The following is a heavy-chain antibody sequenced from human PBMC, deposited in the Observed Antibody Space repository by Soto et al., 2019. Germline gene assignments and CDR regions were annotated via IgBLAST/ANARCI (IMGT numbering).Heavy chain of an antibody. D-gene: IGHD3-22*01. CDR1: GFTFSGYS. Sequence: PGGSLRLSCAASGFTFSGYSMHWVRQSPGKGLEWLALISYDGSNKYYADSVKGRFTISRDNSKNTLYLQMNSLRAEDTAVYYCARGAYYDSGGYYLGCLDYWGQGTLVTVS. CDR3: ARGAYYDSGGYYLGCLDY. V-gene: IGHV3-30*04. CDR2: ISYDGSNK. J-gene: IGHJ4*02.